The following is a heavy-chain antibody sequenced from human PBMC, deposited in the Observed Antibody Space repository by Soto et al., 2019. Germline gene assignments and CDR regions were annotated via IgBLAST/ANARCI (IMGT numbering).Heavy chain of an antibody. D-gene: IGHD3-22*01. CDR1: GFTFINYG. J-gene: IGHJ3*02. CDR2: IWYDGNNK. CDR3: ARDAEGYYDSSGDAFDI. Sequence: GGSLRLSCSASGFTFINYGMHWFRQAPGKGLEWVAVIWYDGNNKYYADSVKGRFTISRDNSKNTLYLQMNSLRAEDTAVYYCARDAEGYYDSSGDAFDIWGQGTMVTVSS. V-gene: IGHV3-33*01.